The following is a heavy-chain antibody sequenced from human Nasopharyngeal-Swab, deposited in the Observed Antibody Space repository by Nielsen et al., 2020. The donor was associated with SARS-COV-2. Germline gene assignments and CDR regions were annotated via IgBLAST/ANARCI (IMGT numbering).Heavy chain of an antibody. V-gene: IGHV3-21*04. CDR2: ISSSSSYI. J-gene: IGHJ6*03. CDR1: GFSFSNYN. Sequence: GESLKISCAASGFSFSNYNMNWVRQAPGKGLEWVSSISSSSSYIYYADSVKGRFTISRDNAKNSLYLQMNSLRAEDTAVYYCARQGKIAARRGYYYYYYYMDVWGKGTTVTVSS. D-gene: IGHD6-6*01. CDR3: ARQGKIAARRGYYYYYYYMDV.